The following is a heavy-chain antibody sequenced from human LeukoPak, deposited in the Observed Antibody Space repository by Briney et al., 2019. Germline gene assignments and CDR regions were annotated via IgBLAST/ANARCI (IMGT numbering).Heavy chain of an antibody. Sequence: SETLSLTCTVSGGSISSYYWSWIRQPPGKGLEWIGYIYYSGSTNYNPSLKSRVTISVDTSKNQFSLKLSSVTAADTAVYYCARKGWIPNWFDPWGQGTLVTVSS. CDR2: IYYSGST. J-gene: IGHJ5*02. CDR1: GGSISSYY. V-gene: IGHV4-59*01. D-gene: IGHD5-18*01. CDR3: ARKGWIPNWFDP.